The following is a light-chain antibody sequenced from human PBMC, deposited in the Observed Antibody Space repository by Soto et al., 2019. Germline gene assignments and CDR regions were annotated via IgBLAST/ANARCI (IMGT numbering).Light chain of an antibody. Sequence: EFLLTQSPATLSLSPGERATLSCRASQSVSSSYLAWYQQKPGQAPRLLIYGASSRATGIPDRFSGSGSGTDFTLTINRLEPEDFAVYYCQQYGNSPPTFGGGTKVVIE. CDR1: QSVSSSY. J-gene: IGKJ4*01. V-gene: IGKV3-20*01. CDR2: GAS. CDR3: QQYGNSPPT.